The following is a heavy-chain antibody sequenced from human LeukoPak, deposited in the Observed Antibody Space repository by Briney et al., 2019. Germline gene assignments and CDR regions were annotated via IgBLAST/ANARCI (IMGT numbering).Heavy chain of an antibody. D-gene: IGHD3/OR15-3a*01. Sequence: SETLSLTCTVSAGSISSYYWTWIRQPPGKGLEWIGHIYYSGSTNYNPSLKSRVAISLDTSKNQFSLKLSSVTAADTAIYYCARGRPDFRTNFYTFFVDSWGRGTLVTVSS. CDR2: IYYSGST. J-gene: IGHJ4*02. V-gene: IGHV4-59*01. CDR3: ARGRPDFRTNFYTFFVDS. CDR1: AGSISSYY.